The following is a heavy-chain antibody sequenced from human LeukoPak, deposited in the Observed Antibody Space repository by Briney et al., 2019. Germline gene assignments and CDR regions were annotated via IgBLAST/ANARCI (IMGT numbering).Heavy chain of an antibody. V-gene: IGHV3-48*03. J-gene: IGHJ4*02. CDR2: ISSSGRST. D-gene: IGHD5-12*01. CDR1: GFTFSSHE. Sequence: GGSLRLSCTASGFTFSSHEMNWVRQAPGKGLEWLSYISSSGRSTYYADSVKGRFTISRDNAKNSLYLQMNSLRAEDTAVYYCARDFGWLPGYWGQGTLVTVSS. CDR3: ARDFGWLPGY.